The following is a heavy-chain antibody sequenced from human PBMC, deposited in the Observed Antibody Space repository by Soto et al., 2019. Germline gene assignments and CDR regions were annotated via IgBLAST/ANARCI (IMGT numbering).Heavy chain of an antibody. Sequence: PGESLKISCKGSGYSFTSYWIGWVRQMPGKGLEWMGIIYPGDSDTRYSPSFQGQVTISADKSISTAYLQWSSLKASDTAMYYCARPHYYYDSSAEWWFDPWGQGTLVTVSS. V-gene: IGHV5-51*01. CDR3: ARPHYYYDSSAEWWFDP. J-gene: IGHJ5*02. CDR2: IYPGDSDT. CDR1: GYSFTSYW. D-gene: IGHD3-22*01.